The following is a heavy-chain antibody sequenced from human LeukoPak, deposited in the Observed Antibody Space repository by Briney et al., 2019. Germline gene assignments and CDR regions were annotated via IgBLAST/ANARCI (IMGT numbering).Heavy chain of an antibody. V-gene: IGHV3-73*01. Sequence: GGSLRLSCAASGFTFSGSAMHWVRQASGKGLEWVGRIRSKANSYATAYAASVKGRFTISRDDSKNTAYLQMNSLKTEDTAVYYCTRHEDSSGYYGLNPLDYYYYYMDVWGKGTTVTVSS. CDR3: TRHEDSSGYYGLNPLDYYYYYMDV. CDR2: IRSKANSYAT. D-gene: IGHD3-22*01. CDR1: GFTFSGSA. J-gene: IGHJ6*03.